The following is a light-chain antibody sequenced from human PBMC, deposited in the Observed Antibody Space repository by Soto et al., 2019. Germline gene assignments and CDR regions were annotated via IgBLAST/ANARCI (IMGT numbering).Light chain of an antibody. Sequence: DIQMTQSPSTLSASVGDRVTLTCRASQSISSWLAWYQQKPGKAPKLLIYDASSLESGVPPRFSGSGSGTEFTLTISSLQPDDFATYSCEQYNSYAFFGPGTKVDIK. CDR2: DAS. CDR1: QSISSW. V-gene: IGKV1-5*01. CDR3: EQYNSYAF. J-gene: IGKJ3*01.